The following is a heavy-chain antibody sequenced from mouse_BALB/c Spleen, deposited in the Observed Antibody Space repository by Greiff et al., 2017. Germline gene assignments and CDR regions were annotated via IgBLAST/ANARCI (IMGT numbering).Heavy chain of an antibody. CDR3: ANYGNYEAY. V-gene: IGHV1-7*01. J-gene: IGHJ3*01. CDR2: INPSTGYT. Sequence: QVQLQQSGAELAKPGASVKMSCKASGYTFTSYWMHWVKQRPGQGLKWIGYINPSTGYTEYNQKFKDKATLTADKSSSTAYMQLSSLTSEDSAVYYCANYGNYEAYWGQGTLVTVSA. CDR1: GYTFTSYW. D-gene: IGHD2-1*01.